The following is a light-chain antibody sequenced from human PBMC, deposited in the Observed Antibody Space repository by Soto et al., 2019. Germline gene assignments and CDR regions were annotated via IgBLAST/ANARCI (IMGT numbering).Light chain of an antibody. CDR3: QQLNSYPLLT. CDR1: QGISSY. V-gene: IGKV1-9*01. Sequence: IQLTQSSSSLSASVGDRVTITCRASQGISSYLAWYQQKPGKAPKLLIYSASTLQSGVPSRFSGSGSGTDFTLTISSLQPEDFATYYCQQLNSYPLLTFGGGTKVEIK. J-gene: IGKJ4*01. CDR2: SAS.